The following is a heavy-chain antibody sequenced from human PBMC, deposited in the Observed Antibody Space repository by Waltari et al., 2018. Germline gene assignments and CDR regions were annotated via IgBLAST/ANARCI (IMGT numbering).Heavy chain of an antibody. D-gene: IGHD4-17*01. CDR2: IYYSGST. Sequence: QVQLQESGPGLVKPSQTLSLTCTVSGGSISSGDYYWSWIRQPPGKGLAWIGYIYYSGSTYYNPSLKSRVTRSVDTSKNQFSLKLSSVSAADTAVYYCAVNRAYGDYPNYYYYYMDVWGKGTTVTVSS. J-gene: IGHJ6*03. CDR3: AVNRAYGDYPNYYYYYMDV. CDR1: GGSISSGDYY. V-gene: IGHV4-30-4*08.